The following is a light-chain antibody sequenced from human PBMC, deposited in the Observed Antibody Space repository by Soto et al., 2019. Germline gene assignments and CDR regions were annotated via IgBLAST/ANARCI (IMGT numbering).Light chain of an antibody. CDR3: QQHNQWPIT. CDR2: GAS. J-gene: IGKJ5*01. V-gene: IGKV3D-15*01. Sequence: EILMTQSPATLSVSPGERATLSCRASQSVRSNLAWYQQKPGQAPRLLIYGASTRATGIPARFSGSGSGTEFTLTISSLQSEDFAVYYCQQHNQWPITFGQGTRLEIK. CDR1: QSVRSN.